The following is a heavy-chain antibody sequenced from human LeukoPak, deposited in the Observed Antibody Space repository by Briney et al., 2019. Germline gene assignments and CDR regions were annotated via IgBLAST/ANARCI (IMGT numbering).Heavy chain of an antibody. CDR1: GFTFSSYG. D-gene: IGHD3-3*01. CDR2: IRYDGSNK. V-gene: IGHV3-30*02. J-gene: IGHJ4*02. CDR3: AWWDDFWSGLYYFDY. Sequence: GGSLRLSCAASGFTFSSYGMHWVRQAPGKGLEWVAFIRYDGSNKYYADSVKGRFTISRDNSKNTLYLQMNSLRAEDTAVYYCAWWDDFWSGLYYFDYWGQGTLVTVSS.